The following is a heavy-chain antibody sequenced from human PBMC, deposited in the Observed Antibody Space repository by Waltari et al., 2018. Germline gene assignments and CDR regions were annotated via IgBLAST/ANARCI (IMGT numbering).Heavy chain of an antibody. CDR1: GGSISSPY. CDR3: ARVRARYCSGGSCYRAFDI. J-gene: IGHJ3*02. Sequence: QVQLQESGPGLVKPSETLSLTCTVSGGSISSPYWSWIRQPPGKGLEWIGYSYYSGSTNYNSSLKSRVTISVDTSKNQCSLKLSSVTAADTAVYYCARVRARYCSGGSCYRAFDIWGQGTMVTVSS. CDR2: SYYSGST. D-gene: IGHD2-15*01. V-gene: IGHV4-59*11.